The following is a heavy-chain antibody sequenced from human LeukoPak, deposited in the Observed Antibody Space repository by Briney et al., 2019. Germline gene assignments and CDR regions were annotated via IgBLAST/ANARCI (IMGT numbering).Heavy chain of an antibody. CDR1: GFTFTDTY. J-gene: IGHJ6*03. Sequence: GSLRLSCAVSGFTFTDTYMTWIRQAPGKGLESLSYISPSGTDIYYADSVRGRFTISRDNAKNSLYLQMNSLRAEDTAVYYCARGKGRASYYYYMDVWGKGTTVTISS. CDR2: ISPSGTDI. V-gene: IGHV3-11*04. CDR3: ARGKGRASYYYYMDV.